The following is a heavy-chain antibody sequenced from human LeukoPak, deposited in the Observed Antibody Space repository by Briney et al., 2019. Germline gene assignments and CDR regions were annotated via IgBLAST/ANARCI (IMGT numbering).Heavy chain of an antibody. J-gene: IGHJ4*02. CDR2: IYYSGST. Sequence: SETLSLTCTVSGGSISSSSYYWGWIRQPPGKGLEWIGSIYYSGSTYYNPSLKSRVTISVDTYKNQFSLKLSSVTAADTAVYYCARQGGRDGYNRRWGQGTLVTVSS. V-gene: IGHV4-39*01. CDR1: GGSISSSSYY. CDR3: ARQGGRDGYNRR. D-gene: IGHD5-24*01.